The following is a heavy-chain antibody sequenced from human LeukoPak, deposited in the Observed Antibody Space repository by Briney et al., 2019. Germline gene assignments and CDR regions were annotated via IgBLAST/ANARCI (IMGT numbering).Heavy chain of an antibody. V-gene: IGHV3-33*01. CDR3: ARGPDCSGGGCYFDGDGYYFDY. CDR2: IWFDGSNK. Sequence: PGRSLRLSCAASGFTFSTYGMHWVRQAPGKGLEWVAVIWFDGSNKYYADSVKGRFTISRDNSKNTLYLQMNSLRAEDTAVYYCARGPDCSGGGCYFDGDGYYFDYWGQGTLVTVSS. J-gene: IGHJ4*02. CDR1: GFTFSTYG. D-gene: IGHD2-15*01.